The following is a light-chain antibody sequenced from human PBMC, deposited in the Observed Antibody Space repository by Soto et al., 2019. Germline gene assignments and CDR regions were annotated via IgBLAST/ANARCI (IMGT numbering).Light chain of an antibody. V-gene: IGKV1-33*01. CDR3: QQYDTLLIFT. CDR2: DAS. J-gene: IGKJ3*01. CDR1: QDISNY. Sequence: DIQMTQSPSSLSASVGDRVTITCQASQDISNYLNWYQQKPGKAPKLLIYDASNLETGVPSRFSGSGSGTDFTFTISSLQPEDIATYYCQQYDTLLIFTFGPGTKVDI.